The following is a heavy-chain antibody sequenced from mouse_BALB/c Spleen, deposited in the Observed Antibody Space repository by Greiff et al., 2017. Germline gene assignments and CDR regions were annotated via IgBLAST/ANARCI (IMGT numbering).Heavy chain of an antibody. V-gene: IGHV7-3*02. CDR2: IRNKANGYTT. Sequence: EVQGVESGGGLVQPGGSLRLSCATSGFTFTDYYMSWVRQPPGKALEWLGFIRNKANGYTTEYSASVKGRFTISRDNSQSILYLQMNTLRAEDSATYYCARDYGNYALFDYWGQGTTLTVSS. CDR1: GFTFTDYY. D-gene: IGHD2-1*01. CDR3: ARDYGNYALFDY. J-gene: IGHJ2*01.